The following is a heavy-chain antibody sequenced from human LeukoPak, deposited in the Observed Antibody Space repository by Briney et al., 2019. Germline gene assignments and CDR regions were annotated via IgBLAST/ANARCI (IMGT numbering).Heavy chain of an antibody. J-gene: IGHJ4*02. CDR3: ARALGDFYCIALDLDY. D-gene: IGHD3-9*01. CDR1: GFTFSSIA. V-gene: IGHV3-30*04. Sequence: PGGSLRLSCAASGFTFSSIALHWVRQAPGKGLEWVAVISYDGSNKYYADSVKGRFTISRDNSKNTLYLQMNSLRVEDTAVYYCARALGDFYCIALDLDYWGQGALVTVSS. CDR2: ISYDGSNK.